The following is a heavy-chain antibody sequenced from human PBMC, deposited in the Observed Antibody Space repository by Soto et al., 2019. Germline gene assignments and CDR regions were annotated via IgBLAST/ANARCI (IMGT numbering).Heavy chain of an antibody. CDR1: GYTFTSYY. J-gene: IGHJ6*02. CDR2: INPSGGST. Sequence: ASVKVSCKASGYTFTSYYMHWVRQAPGQGLEWMGIINPSGGSTSYAQKFQGRVTMTRDTSTSTVYMELSSLRSEDTAVYYCARTERVATIPYYYYGMDVWGQGTTVTVSS. V-gene: IGHV1-46*03. D-gene: IGHD5-12*01. CDR3: ARTERVATIPYYYYGMDV.